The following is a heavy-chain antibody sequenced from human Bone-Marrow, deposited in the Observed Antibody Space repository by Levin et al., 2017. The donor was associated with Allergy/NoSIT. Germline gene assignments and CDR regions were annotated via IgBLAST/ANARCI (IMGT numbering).Heavy chain of an antibody. CDR1: GASIRSDNW. V-gene: IGHV4-4*02. CDR3: ARNGYYSVEY. J-gene: IGHJ4*02. Sequence: SQTLSLTCAVSGASIRSDNWWSWVRQPPGKGLEWIGEIHHSGGINSNPSLMSRVTISVDKSKNQFSLRLSSVTAADTALYYCARNGYYSVEYWGQGSLVIVSS. CDR2: IHHSGGI. D-gene: IGHD3-22*01.